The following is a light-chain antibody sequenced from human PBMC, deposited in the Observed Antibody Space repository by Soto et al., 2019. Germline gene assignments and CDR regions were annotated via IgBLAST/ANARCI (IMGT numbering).Light chain of an antibody. CDR3: QQYFEWPPMT. J-gene: IGKJ1*01. V-gene: IGKV3-15*01. CDR2: GAS. Sequence: VMTQSPATLSVSPGERATLSCWASETVATNLAWYQQKPGQAPRLLISGASTRAAGISDRVRGSGSGTESTLTISSLRSEDSAISYCQQYFEWPPMTFGQGTKVEI. CDR1: ETVATN.